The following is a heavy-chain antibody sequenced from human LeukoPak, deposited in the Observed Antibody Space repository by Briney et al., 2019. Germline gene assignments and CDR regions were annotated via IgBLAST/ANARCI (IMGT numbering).Heavy chain of an antibody. CDR1: GFTFSSYG. J-gene: IGHJ4*02. Sequence: GGSLRLSCAASGFTFSSYGMHWVRQAPGKGLEWVAVISYDGSNKYYADSVKGRFTISRDNSKNTLYLQMNSLRAEDTAVYYCAKGGYFAGYCSSTSCPVDYWGQGTLVTVSS. CDR3: AKGGYFAGYCSSTSCPVDY. D-gene: IGHD2-2*01. V-gene: IGHV3-30*18. CDR2: ISYDGSNK.